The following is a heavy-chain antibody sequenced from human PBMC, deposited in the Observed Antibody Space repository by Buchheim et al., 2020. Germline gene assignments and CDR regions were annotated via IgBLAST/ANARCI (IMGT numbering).Heavy chain of an antibody. J-gene: IGHJ4*02. CDR1: GFIFSNYW. Sequence: EVQLVESGGGLVQPGGSLRLSCAASGFIFSNYWMHWVRQAPGKGLVWVSLIYSDGTNTNYADSVKGRITISRDHAKSTLYLQMNSLRAEDTAVYYCARGGGSGKLDYWGQG. CDR3: ARGGGSGKLDY. CDR2: IYSDGTNT. D-gene: IGHD5-24*01. V-gene: IGHV3-74*01.